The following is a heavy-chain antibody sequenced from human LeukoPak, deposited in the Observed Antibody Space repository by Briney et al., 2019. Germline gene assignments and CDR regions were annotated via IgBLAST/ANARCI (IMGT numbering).Heavy chain of an antibody. Sequence: SETLSLTCAVYGGSFSGYYWSWIRQPPGKGLEWIGEINHSGSTNYNPSLKSRVTISVDTSKNQFSLKLSSVTAADTAVYYCARHRDLYDSSGSRFDYWGQGTLVNVSS. V-gene: IGHV4-34*01. CDR2: INHSGST. J-gene: IGHJ4*02. CDR1: GGSFSGYY. CDR3: ARHRDLYDSSGSRFDY. D-gene: IGHD3-22*01.